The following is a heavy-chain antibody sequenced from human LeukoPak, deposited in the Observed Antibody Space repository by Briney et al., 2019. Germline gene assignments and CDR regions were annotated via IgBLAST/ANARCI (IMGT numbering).Heavy chain of an antibody. Sequence: SETLSLTCTVSGGSISSGDYNWSRHRPPPGMGLEWIGYIYYSGSTYYNPSLKSRVAISVDTSKNQFSLKLSSVTAADTAVYYCARDTPDSGRDYWGQGTLVTVSS. V-gene: IGHV4-30-4*01. J-gene: IGHJ4*02. D-gene: IGHD3-10*01. CDR3: ARDTPDSGRDY. CDR2: IYYSGST. CDR1: GGSISSGDYN.